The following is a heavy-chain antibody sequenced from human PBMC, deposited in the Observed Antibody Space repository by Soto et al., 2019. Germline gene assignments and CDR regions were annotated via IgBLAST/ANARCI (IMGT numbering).Heavy chain of an antibody. Sequence: GGSLRLSCAASGFTFSSYAMSWVRQAPGKGLEWVSAISGSGGSTYYADSVKGRFTISRDNSKNTLYLQMNSLRAEDTAVYYCAKDTLWFGESLAAFDIWGQGTMVTVSS. CDR1: GFTFSSYA. J-gene: IGHJ3*02. V-gene: IGHV3-23*01. CDR2: ISGSGGST. CDR3: AKDTLWFGESLAAFDI. D-gene: IGHD3-10*01.